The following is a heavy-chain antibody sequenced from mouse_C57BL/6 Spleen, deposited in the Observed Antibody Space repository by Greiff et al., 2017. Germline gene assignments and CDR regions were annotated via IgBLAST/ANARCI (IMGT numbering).Heavy chain of an antibody. Sequence: VQLQQSGPELVKPGASVKISCKASGYAFSSSWMNWVKQRPGKGLEWIGRIYPGDGDTNYNGKFKGKATLTADKSSSTAYMQLSSLTSEDSAVYVCARTYYYGSSYGYFDYWGQGTTLTVSS. V-gene: IGHV1-82*01. CDR1: GYAFSSSW. CDR3: ARTYYYGSSYGYFDY. CDR2: IYPGDGDT. J-gene: IGHJ2*01. D-gene: IGHD1-1*01.